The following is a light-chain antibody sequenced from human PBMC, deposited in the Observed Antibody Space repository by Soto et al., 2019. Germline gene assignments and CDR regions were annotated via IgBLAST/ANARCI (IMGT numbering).Light chain of an antibody. J-gene: IGKJ1*01. CDR3: QQYNNWPPCT. V-gene: IGKV3-15*01. CDR2: GAS. CDR1: QSVSSN. Sequence: EIVMTQSPATLSVSPGERATLSCRASQSVSSNLAWYQQKPGQDHRLLIYGASTRATGIPARFSGSVSGTECTLTISSRQSEDFAVYYCQQYNNWPPCTFGQGTKMESK.